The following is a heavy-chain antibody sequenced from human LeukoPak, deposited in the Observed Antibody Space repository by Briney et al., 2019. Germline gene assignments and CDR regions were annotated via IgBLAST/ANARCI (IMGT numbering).Heavy chain of an antibody. J-gene: IGHJ4*02. CDR3: ARVVTGYSSGWFDY. CDR1: GGSISSGGYY. D-gene: IGHD6-19*01. Sequence: SQTLSLTCTVSGGSISSGGYYWSWIRQHPGKGLEWIGYIYYSGSTYYNPSLKSRVTISVDTSKNQFSLKLSSVTAADTAVYYCARVVTGYSSGWFDYWGQGTLVTASS. V-gene: IGHV4-31*03. CDR2: IYYSGST.